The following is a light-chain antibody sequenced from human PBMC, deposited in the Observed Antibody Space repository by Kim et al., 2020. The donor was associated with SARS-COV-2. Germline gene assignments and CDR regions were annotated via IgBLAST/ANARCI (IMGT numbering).Light chain of an antibody. V-gene: IGLV1-36*01. CDR2: YDD. CDR1: SSNIGNNA. Sequence: RQRVTISCSGSSSNIGNNAVNWYQQLPGKAPKLLIYYDDLLPSGVSDRFSGSKSGTSASLAISGLQYEDEADYYCAAWDDRLNGYVFGTGTKVTVL. CDR3: AAWDDRLNGYV. J-gene: IGLJ1*01.